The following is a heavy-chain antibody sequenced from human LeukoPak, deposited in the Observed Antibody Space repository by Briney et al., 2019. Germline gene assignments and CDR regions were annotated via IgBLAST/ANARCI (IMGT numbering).Heavy chain of an antibody. V-gene: IGHV3-7*01. CDR1: GFTFSNHI. CDR2: MRVGGSDK. Sequence: GGSLRLSCVASGFTFSNHIVSWVRQAPGKGLEWVANMRVGGSDKFYVDSVKGRFTISRDNARDSLYLQMNNLRVEDTAVYYCAREGNAFDFWGQGTPVTVST. J-gene: IGHJ3*01. D-gene: IGHD3-10*01. CDR3: AREGNAFDF.